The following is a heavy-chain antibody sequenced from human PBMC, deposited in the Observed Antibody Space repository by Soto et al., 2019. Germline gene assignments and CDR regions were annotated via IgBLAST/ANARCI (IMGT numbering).Heavy chain of an antibody. CDR1: GDSLISYY. J-gene: IGHJ4*02. V-gene: IGHV4-59*08. CDR2: IYYSGST. CDR3: ARRVGAYGHFNY. Sequence: SVTLSLTCTFYGDSLISYYWSWIRQPPGKGLEWIGYIYYSGSTKYNPSLKSRVTISLDMSKNQFSLKMTSVTAADTAVYYCARRVGAYGHFNYWGQGALVTVSS. D-gene: IGHD1-26*01.